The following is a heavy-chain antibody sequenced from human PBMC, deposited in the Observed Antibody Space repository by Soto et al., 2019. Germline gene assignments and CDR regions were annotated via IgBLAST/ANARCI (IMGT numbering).Heavy chain of an antibody. CDR1: GGSFSGYY. J-gene: IGHJ6*02. Sequence: LSLTCAVYGGSFSGYYWSWIRQPPGKGLEWIGEINHSGSTNYNPSPKSRVTISVDTSKNQFSLKLTSVTAADTAVYYCARMRRQLARPSGSFYYYYGMDVWGQGTTVTVSS. CDR2: INHSGST. D-gene: IGHD3-10*01. V-gene: IGHV4-34*01. CDR3: ARMRRQLARPSGSFYYYYGMDV.